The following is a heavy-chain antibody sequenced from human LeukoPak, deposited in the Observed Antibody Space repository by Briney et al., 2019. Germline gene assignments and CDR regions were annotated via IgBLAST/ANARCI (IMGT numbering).Heavy chain of an antibody. Sequence: GGSLRLSCAASGFTFSSYWMSWVRQAPGKGLEWVANIKQDGSEKYYVDSAKGRFTISRDNAKNSLYLQMNGLRAEDTAVYYCARDKVPYGGSYRYFDYWGQGTLVTVSS. CDR3: ARDKVPYGGSYRYFDY. V-gene: IGHV3-7*01. D-gene: IGHD1-26*01. J-gene: IGHJ4*02. CDR1: GFTFSSYW. CDR2: IKQDGSEK.